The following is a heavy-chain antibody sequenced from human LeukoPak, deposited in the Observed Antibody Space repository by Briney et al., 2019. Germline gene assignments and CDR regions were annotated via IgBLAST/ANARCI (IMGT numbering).Heavy chain of an antibody. CDR2: ISNDGSHK. CDR3: ARDPNRLADYGGDYFDH. Sequence: GGSLRLSCAASGFPFSSYSMHWVRQAPGNGLEWVAVISNDGSHKYYADSAKGRFIISRDNSKNTLSLQMNTLRPDDTAVFYCARDPNRLADYGGDYFDHWGQGTLVTVSS. CDR1: GFPFSSYS. J-gene: IGHJ4*02. D-gene: IGHD4-23*01. V-gene: IGHV3-30*04.